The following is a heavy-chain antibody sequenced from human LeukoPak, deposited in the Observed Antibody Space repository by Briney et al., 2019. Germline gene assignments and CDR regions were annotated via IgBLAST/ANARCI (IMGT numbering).Heavy chain of an antibody. CDR2: IYYSGST. CDR3: ARSGRRSDAFDI. Sequence: SETLSLTCTVSGGSISSYYWSWIRQPPGKGLEWIGYIYYSGSTNYNPSLKSRVTISVDTSKNQFSLKLSSVTAADTAVYYCARSGRRSDAFDIWGQGTMVTVSS. J-gene: IGHJ3*02. D-gene: IGHD1-14*01. V-gene: IGHV4-59*01. CDR1: GGSISSYY.